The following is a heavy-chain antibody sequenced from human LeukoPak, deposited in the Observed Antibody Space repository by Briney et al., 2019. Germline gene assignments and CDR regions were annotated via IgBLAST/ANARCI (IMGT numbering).Heavy chain of an antibody. V-gene: IGHV1-2*02. D-gene: IGHD2-21*02. CDR1: GYTFTDYF. CDR3: ARMALDGGDSIGFDS. CDR2: INPNIGDA. J-gene: IGHJ5*01. Sequence: ASVKVSCKASGYTFTDYFIHWVRQAPGQGLEWMGWINPNIGDASYAQKFQDRVTMTRDRSIDTAYMELSRLTSDDTAVYYCARMALDGGDSIGFDSWGQGTLVTVSS.